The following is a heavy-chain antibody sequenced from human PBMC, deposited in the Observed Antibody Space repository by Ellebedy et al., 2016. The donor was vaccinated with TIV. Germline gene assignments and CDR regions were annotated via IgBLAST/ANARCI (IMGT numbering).Heavy chain of an antibody. V-gene: IGHV3-15*01. CDR1: GFSFNNAW. D-gene: IGHD1-1*01. Sequence: PGGSLRLSCAASGFSFNNAWMSWVRQAPGKGLEWVGRIKSKTDGGTTDYAAPVKGRFIISRDDSKNTLYLQMNSLKTEDTAVYYCRGSRIGIPFYSYGMDVWGQGTTVTVSS. CDR2: IKSKTDGGTT. J-gene: IGHJ6*02. CDR3: RGSRIGIPFYSYGMDV.